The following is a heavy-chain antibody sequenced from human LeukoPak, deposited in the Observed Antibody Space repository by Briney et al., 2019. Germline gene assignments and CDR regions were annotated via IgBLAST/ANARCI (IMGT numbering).Heavy chain of an antibody. CDR3: AFGGVIAWYFDY. CDR2: MKQDGTES. CDR1: GFTFSFYW. J-gene: IGHJ4*02. Sequence: PGGSLRLSCVASGFTFSFYWMSWVRQAPGKGLEWVANMKQDGTESQYVDSVKGRFTISRDSAKNSVHLQMNSLRAEDTAVYYCAFGGVIAWYFDYWGQGTLLTVSS. D-gene: IGHD3-16*02. V-gene: IGHV3-7*01.